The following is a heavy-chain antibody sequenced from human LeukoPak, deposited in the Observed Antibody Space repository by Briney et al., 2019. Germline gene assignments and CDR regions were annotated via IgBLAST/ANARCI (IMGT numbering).Heavy chain of an antibody. CDR3: AKDNYYGSGSYPTRAPLH. CDR2: ISYDGSNK. J-gene: IGHJ4*02. CDR1: GFTFSSYG. D-gene: IGHD3-10*01. Sequence: PGRSLRLSCAASGFTFSSYGMHWVRQAPGKGLEWVAVISYDGSNKYYADSVKGRFTISRDNSKNTLYLQMNSLRAEDTAVYYCAKDNYYGSGSYPTRAPLHWGRGTLVTVSS. V-gene: IGHV3-30*18.